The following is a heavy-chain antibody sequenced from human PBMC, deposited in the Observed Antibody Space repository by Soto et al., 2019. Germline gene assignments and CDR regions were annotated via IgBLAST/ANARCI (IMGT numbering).Heavy chain of an antibody. CDR3: ARGPRIVPDYYGMDV. V-gene: IGHV5-51*01. CDR2: IYPGDSDT. CDR1: GYSFTTYW. J-gene: IGHJ6*02. D-gene: IGHD3-16*02. Sequence: PGESLKISCKGSGYSFTTYWIGWVRQMPGKGLEWMGIIYPGDSDTRYSPSFQGQVTISADKPISTAYLQWSSLKASDTAMYYCARGPRIVPDYYGMDVWGQGTTVTVSS.